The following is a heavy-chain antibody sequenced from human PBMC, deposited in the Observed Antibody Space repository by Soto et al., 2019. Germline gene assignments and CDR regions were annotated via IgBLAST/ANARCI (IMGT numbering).Heavy chain of an antibody. Sequence: QVVLLQSGAEVKEPGSSVSVSCKVSGSTFNNFAFSWVRQAPGHGPEWMGGIVVMSNTADYSQRFRARVTITADTSPNTLYMELGSLTFEDTAVYYCARAIKRWEVHYYFDYWGQGTQVTVSS. CDR3: ARAIKRWEVHYYFDY. J-gene: IGHJ4*02. CDR1: GSTFNNFA. V-gene: IGHV1-69*06. CDR2: IVVMSNTA. D-gene: IGHD1-26*01.